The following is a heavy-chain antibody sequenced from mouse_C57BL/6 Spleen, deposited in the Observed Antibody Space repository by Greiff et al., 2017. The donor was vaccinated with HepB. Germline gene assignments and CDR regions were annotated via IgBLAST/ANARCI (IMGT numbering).Heavy chain of an antibody. Sequence: EVKLVESGGGLVKPGGSLKLSCAASGFTFSSYTMSWVRQTPEKRLEWVATISGGGGNTYYPDSVKGRFTISRDNAKNTLYLQMSSLRSEDTSLYYCARHRSVVFDYWGQGTTLTVSS. D-gene: IGHD1-1*02. CDR1: GFTFSSYT. J-gene: IGHJ2*01. CDR3: ARHRSVVFDY. V-gene: IGHV5-9*01. CDR2: ISGGGGNT.